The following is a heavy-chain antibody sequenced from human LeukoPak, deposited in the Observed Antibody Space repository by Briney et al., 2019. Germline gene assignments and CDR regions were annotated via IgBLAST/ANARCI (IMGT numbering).Heavy chain of an antibody. D-gene: IGHD1-26*01. J-gene: IGHJ6*03. Sequence: GESLKISCKGSGYSFTTYWIGWVRQMPGKGLEWMGIIYPGDSDTRYSPSFQGQVTISADKSISTAYLQWSSLKASDTAMYYCARVSGSRYYYYYMDVWGKGTTVTVSS. CDR2: IYPGDSDT. V-gene: IGHV5-51*01. CDR3: ARVSGSRYYYYYMDV. CDR1: GYSFTTYW.